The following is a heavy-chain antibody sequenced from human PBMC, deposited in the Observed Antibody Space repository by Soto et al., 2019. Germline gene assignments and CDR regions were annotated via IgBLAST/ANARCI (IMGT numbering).Heavy chain of an antibody. CDR1: GGTFSSYA. CDR3: AIYHLELFRFDY. V-gene: IGHV1-69*06. D-gene: IGHD2-2*01. Sequence: GASVKVSCKASGGTFSSYAISWVRQAPGQGLEWMGGIIPIFGTANYAQKFQGRVTITADKSTSTAYMELSSLRSEDTAVYFCAIYHLELFRFDYWGQGTLVTVSS. CDR2: IIPIFGTA. J-gene: IGHJ4*02.